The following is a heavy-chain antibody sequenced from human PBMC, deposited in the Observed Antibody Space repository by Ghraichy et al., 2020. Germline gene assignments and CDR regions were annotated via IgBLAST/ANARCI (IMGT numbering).Heavy chain of an antibody. CDR3: ARASRVVRFYYYDGMDV. CDR1: GFTFSSYN. D-gene: IGHD4-23*01. V-gene: IGHV3-48*02. J-gene: IGHJ6*02. CDR2: ITSSSRSI. Sequence: GGSLRLSCVGSGFTFSSYNMNWVRQSPGKGLEWVSYITSSSRSIFYADSVKGRFTISRDNGKNSLSLQMNSLRDEDTAIYYCARASRVVRFYYYDGMDVWGQGTTVTGSS.